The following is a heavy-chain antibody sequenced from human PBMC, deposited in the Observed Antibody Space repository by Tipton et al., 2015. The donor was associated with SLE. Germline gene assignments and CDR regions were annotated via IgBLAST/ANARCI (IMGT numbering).Heavy chain of an antibody. D-gene: IGHD2-2*01. Sequence: SLRLSCAASGFTFSSYGMSWVRQAPGKGLEWVSAITGSGGITYYADSVKGRFTISRDNSKNSVYLQMNTLRPEDTAMYYCARGSSTSCYECFSLGYWGQGTLVTVSS. J-gene: IGHJ4*02. CDR1: GFTFSSYG. CDR2: ITGSGGIT. V-gene: IGHV3-23*01. CDR3: ARGSSTSCYECFSLGY.